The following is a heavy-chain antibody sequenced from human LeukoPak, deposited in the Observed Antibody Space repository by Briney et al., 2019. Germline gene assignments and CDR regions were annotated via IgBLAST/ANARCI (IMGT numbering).Heavy chain of an antibody. CDR2: IYHSGST. CDR1: GGSISSGGYS. V-gene: IGHV4-30-2*01. J-gene: IGHJ2*01. D-gene: IGHD5-24*01. CDR3: ARVGRDGYNYWYFDL. Sequence: SETLSLTCNVSGGSISSGGYSWSWIRQPPGKGLEWIGYIYHSGSTYYNPSLKSRVTISVDRSKNQFSLKLSSVTAADTAVYYCARVGRDGYNYWYFDLWGRGTLVTVSS.